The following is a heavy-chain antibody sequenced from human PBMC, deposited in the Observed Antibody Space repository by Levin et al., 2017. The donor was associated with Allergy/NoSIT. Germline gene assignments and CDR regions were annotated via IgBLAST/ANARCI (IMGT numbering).Heavy chain of an antibody. CDR3: ATPYYDFWSGYPQKHYYYYGMDV. J-gene: IGHJ6*02. Sequence: PGGSLRLSCAASGFTFSSYAMSWVRQAPGKGLEWVSAISGSGGSTYYADSVKGRFTISRDNSKNTLYLQMNSLRAEDTAVYYCATPYYDFWSGYPQKHYYYYGMDVWGQGTTVTVSS. CDR1: GFTFSSYA. D-gene: IGHD3-3*01. CDR2: ISGSGGST. V-gene: IGHV3-23*01.